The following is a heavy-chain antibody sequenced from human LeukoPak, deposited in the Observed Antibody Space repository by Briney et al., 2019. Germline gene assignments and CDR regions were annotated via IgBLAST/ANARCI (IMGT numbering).Heavy chain of an antibody. J-gene: IGHJ4*02. CDR2: XRQDGSEK. CDR1: GFTFSSYW. V-gene: IGHV3-7*03. Sequence: PGGSLRLSCAASGFTFSSYWMSWVRQAPGKGLXXXXXXRQDGSEKLYXXXXKGRXAISRDNAQSSMFLQMNSLRAEDTAVYYCVRGCGSASCPYFLDYWGQGTRVTVSS. D-gene: IGHD2-2*01. CDR3: VRGCGSASCPYFLDY.